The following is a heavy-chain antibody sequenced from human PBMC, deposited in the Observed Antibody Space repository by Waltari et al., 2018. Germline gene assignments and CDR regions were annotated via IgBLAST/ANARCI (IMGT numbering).Heavy chain of an antibody. V-gene: IGHV4-4*07. CDR2: IYTSGST. Sequence: QVQLQESGRRLVKTSETLSLTCSFSDDSIASFYWSWIRPPAGKCLDGLGQIYTSGSTDDNPSLRGLVSIAIDNSRNQFSLNLISVTTADTAIYYCARTTGARHDAFDIWGQGTLVTVSS. J-gene: IGHJ3*02. CDR1: DDSIASFY. CDR3: ARTTGARHDAFDI. D-gene: IGHD1-1*01.